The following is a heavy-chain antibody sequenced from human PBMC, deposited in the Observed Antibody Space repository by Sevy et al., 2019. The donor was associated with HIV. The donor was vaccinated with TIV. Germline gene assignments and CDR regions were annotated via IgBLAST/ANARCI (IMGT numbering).Heavy chain of an antibody. V-gene: IGHV3-30*18. D-gene: IGHD1-26*01. CDR3: AKDYSGSYHYFDY. CDR1: GFTFSSYG. J-gene: IGHJ4*02. CDR2: ISYDGSNK. Sequence: GGSLRLSCAASGFTFSSYGMHWVRQAPGKGLEWVAVISYDGSNKYYADSVKGRFTISRDNSKNTLYLQMNSLRAEDTAVYYCAKDYSGSYHYFDYWGQGTLVTVSS.